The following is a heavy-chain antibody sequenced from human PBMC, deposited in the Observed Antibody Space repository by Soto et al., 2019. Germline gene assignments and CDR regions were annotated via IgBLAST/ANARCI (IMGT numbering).Heavy chain of an antibody. V-gene: IGHV4-61*01. Sequence: QVQLQESGPGLVKPSETLSLTCTVPGGSVNIGTYYWSWMRQPPGKVLEWIGFIHYSGSTNYNPPLESRVTMSVDTSKNQFSLKLTSVNAADTAVYYCTRGGDAYKNGHWGQGTLVTVSS. CDR2: IHYSGST. J-gene: IGHJ4*02. CDR3: TRGGDAYKNGH. CDR1: GGSVNIGTYY. D-gene: IGHD2-21*01.